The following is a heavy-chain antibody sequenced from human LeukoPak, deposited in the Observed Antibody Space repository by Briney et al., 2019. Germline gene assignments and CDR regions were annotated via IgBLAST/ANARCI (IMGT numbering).Heavy chain of an antibody. CDR1: GGTFSSYA. J-gene: IGHJ5*02. V-gene: IGHV1-69*04. Sequence: ASVKVSCKASGGTFSSYAISWVRQAPGQGLEWMGRIIPILGIANYAQKLQGRVTITADKSTSTAYMELSSLRSEDTAVYYCARAGYSYDFRANWFDPWGQGTLVTVSS. CDR2: IIPILGIA. D-gene: IGHD5-18*01. CDR3: ARAGYSYDFRANWFDP.